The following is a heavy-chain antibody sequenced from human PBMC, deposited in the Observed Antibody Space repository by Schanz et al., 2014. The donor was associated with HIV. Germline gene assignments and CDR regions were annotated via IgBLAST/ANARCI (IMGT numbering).Heavy chain of an antibody. V-gene: IGHV3-7*01. CDR2: IKQDASEE. D-gene: IGHD2-15*01. Sequence: VQVVESGGGLVQPGGSLRLSCAASGLTFSSYWMSWVRQTPGKGLEWVANIKQDASEEYYVDSVKGRFTISRDNSKNTLYLQMNSLRAEDTAVYYCARGSGPYYYYYGMDVWGQGTTVTVSS. J-gene: IGHJ6*02. CDR1: GLTFSSYW. CDR3: ARGSGPYYYYYGMDV.